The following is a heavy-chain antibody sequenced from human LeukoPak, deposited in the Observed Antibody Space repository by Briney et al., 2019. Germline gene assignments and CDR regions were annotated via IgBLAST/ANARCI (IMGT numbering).Heavy chain of an antibody. CDR3: ARETVGATSFDY. CDR2: IYYSGST. J-gene: IGHJ4*02. V-gene: IGHV4-59*12. D-gene: IGHD1-26*01. Sequence: SETLSLTCTVSGGSISSYYWSWIRQPPGKGLEWIGYIYYSGSTYYNPSLKSRVTISVDTSKNQFSLKLSSVTAADTAVYYCARETVGATSFDYWGQGTLVTVSS. CDR1: GGSISSYY.